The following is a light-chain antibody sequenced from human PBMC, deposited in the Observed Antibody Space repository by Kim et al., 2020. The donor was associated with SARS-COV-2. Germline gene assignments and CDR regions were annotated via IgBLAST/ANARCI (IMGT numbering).Light chain of an antibody. J-gene: IGKJ1*01. CDR1: QSISSW. V-gene: IGKV1-5*03. CDR2: KAY. Sequence: PYVGDTVTITCRASQSISSWLAWYQQKPGNAPNLLIYKAYSLESGVPSRFSGSGSGTQFTLTISSLQPDDFATYYCQEYNTYSWTFAQGTKVDIK. CDR3: QEYNTYSWT.